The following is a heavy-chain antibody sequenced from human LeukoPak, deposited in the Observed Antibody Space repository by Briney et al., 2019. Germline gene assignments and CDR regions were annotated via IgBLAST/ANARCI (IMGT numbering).Heavy chain of an antibody. J-gene: IGHJ4*02. CDR3: ARSIYERDYYDSSGYYYFDY. V-gene: IGHV3-48*01. Sequence: GGSLRLSCAASGFTFSSYSMNWVRQAPGKGLEWVSYISSSSSTIYYADSVKGRFTISRDNAKNSLYLQMNSLRAEDTAVYYCARSIYERDYYDSSGYYYFDYWGQGTLVTASS. CDR2: ISSSSSTI. CDR1: GFTFSSYS. D-gene: IGHD3-22*01.